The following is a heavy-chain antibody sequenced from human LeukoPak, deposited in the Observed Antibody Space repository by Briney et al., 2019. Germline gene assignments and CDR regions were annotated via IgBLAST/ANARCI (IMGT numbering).Heavy chain of an antibody. D-gene: IGHD3-10*01. CDR1: GFTFSSCG. J-gene: IGHJ4*02. CDR2: ISYDGSNK. V-gene: IGHV3-30*18. CDR3: AKGRPQKAVRGGFEDY. Sequence: GGSLRLSCAASGFTFSSCGMHWVRQAPGKGLEWGAVISYDGSNKYYADSVKGRFTISRDNSKNTLYLQMNSLRAEDTAVYYCAKGRPQKAVRGGFEDYWGQGTLVTVSS.